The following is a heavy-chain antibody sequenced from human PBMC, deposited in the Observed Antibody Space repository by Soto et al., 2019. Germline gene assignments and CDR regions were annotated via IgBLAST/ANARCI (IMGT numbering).Heavy chain of an antibody. CDR1: GFTFGDYG. D-gene: IGHD4-17*01. J-gene: IGHJ4*02. CDR3: AKLSIHKSWAVTFDQ. Sequence: QVHLVGSGGGVVQPGRSLRISWAASGFTFGDYGMHWVRQAPGKGLEWVADISYDGSETYYADSVEGRFTVSRDNSKSVLYLQMNSLRLDDTAVYYCAKLSIHKSWAVTFDQWGQGTLVTVSS. V-gene: IGHV3-30*18. CDR2: ISYDGSET.